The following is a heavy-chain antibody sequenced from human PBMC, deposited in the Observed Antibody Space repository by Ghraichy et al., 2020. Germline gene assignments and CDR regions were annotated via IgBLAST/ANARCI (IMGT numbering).Heavy chain of an antibody. CDR2: ISGSGGST. D-gene: IGHD3-3*01. J-gene: IGHJ6*03. V-gene: IGHV3-23*01. CDR1: GFTFSSYA. Sequence: GGSLRLSCAASGFTFSSYAMSWVRQAPGKGLEWVSAISGSGGSTYYADSVKGRFTISRDNSKNTLYLQMNSLRAEDTAVYYCAKSGRRIFGVVIGYYYYYMDVWGKGTTVTVSS. CDR3: AKSGRRIFGVVIGYYYYYMDV.